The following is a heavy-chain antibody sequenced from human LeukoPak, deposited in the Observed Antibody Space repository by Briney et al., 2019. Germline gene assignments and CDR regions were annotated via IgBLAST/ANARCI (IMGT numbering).Heavy chain of an antibody. CDR1: GFTFSSYG. V-gene: IGHV3-33*06. J-gene: IGHJ4*02. Sequence: PGRSLRLSCAASGFTFSSYGMHWVRQAPGKGLEWVAVIWYDGSNKYYADSVKGRFTISRDNSKNTLYLQMNSLRAEDTALYYCAKGFYGAIDYWGQGTLVTVSS. CDR2: IWYDGSNK. CDR3: AKGFYGAIDY. D-gene: IGHD4/OR15-4a*01.